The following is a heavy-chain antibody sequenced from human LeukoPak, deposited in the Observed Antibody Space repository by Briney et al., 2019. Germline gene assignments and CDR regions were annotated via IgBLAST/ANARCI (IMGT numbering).Heavy chain of an antibody. CDR3: AIRYSSGFSFWQPDY. V-gene: IGHV1-69*06. J-gene: IGHJ4*02. D-gene: IGHD6-19*01. CDR2: IIPIFGTA. Sequence: GASVKVSCKASGGTFSSYAISWVRQAPGQGLEWMGGIIPIFGTANYAQKFQGRVTITADKSTSTAYMELSSLRSEDTAVYYCAIRYSSGFSFWQPDYWGQGTLVTVSS. CDR1: GGTFSSYA.